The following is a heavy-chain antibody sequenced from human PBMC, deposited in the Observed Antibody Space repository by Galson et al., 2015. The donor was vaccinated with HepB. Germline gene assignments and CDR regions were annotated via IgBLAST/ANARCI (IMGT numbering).Heavy chain of an antibody. CDR2: ISVSSSYI. CDR1: AFTFSTYS. Sequence: LRLSCAASAFTFSTYSMNWVRQAPGKGLEWVSSISVSSSYIYYADSVKGRFTISRDNAKNSLYLQMNSLRAGDTAVYFCARGAVPTASYSYYYMDVWGKGTTVTVSS. J-gene: IGHJ6*03. CDR3: ARGAVPTASYSYYYMDV. V-gene: IGHV3-21*01. D-gene: IGHD2-2*01.